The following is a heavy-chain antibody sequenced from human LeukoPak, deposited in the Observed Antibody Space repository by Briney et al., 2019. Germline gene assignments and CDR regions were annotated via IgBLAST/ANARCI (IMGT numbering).Heavy chain of an antibody. V-gene: IGHV3-48*03. J-gene: IGHJ4*02. Sequence: GGSLRLSCAASGFIFGSIEMNWVRQAPGKGLEWVSYISSSGSATYYADSVKGRFTISRDNAKNSLYLQMNSLRAEDTAVYFCSRGHVPDYWGQGTLVIVSS. CDR2: ISSSGSAT. CDR1: GFIFGSIE. CDR3: SRGHVPDY.